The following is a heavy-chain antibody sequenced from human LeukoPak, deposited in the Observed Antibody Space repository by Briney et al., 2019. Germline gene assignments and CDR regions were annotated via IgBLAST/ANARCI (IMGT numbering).Heavy chain of an antibody. Sequence: GGSLRLSCAASGFSVSNNYMSWVRQAPGKGLEWVSVFYNGVNTYYADSVKGRFTISRDNAKNSLYLQMNSLRAEDTAVYYCARQPSSQNFDYWGQGALVTVSS. V-gene: IGHV3-66*04. D-gene: IGHD6-13*01. CDR2: FYNGVNT. CDR3: ARQPSSQNFDY. J-gene: IGHJ4*02. CDR1: GFSVSNNY.